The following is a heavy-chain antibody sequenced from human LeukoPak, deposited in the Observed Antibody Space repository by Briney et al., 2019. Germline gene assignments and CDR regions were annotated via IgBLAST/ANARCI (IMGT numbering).Heavy chain of an antibody. CDR2: INPSGGST. CDR3: ARDPRQAYYFDY. Sequence: ASVKVSCKASGYTFTSYYMHWVRQAPGQGLEWMGIINPSGGSTSYAQKFQGRVTMTRDTSTSTVYMELSNLRSEDTAVYYCARDPRQAYYFDYWGQGALVTASS. CDR1: GYTFTSYY. J-gene: IGHJ4*02. V-gene: IGHV1-46*01.